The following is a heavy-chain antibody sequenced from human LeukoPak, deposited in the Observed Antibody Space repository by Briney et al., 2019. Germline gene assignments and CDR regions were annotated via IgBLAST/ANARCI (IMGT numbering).Heavy chain of an antibody. D-gene: IGHD3-3*01. CDR3: AREAESTILTIFGVFRYYGMYV. CDR1: GFTFSNYY. J-gene: IGHJ6*02. Sequence: GGSLRLSCAASGFTFSNYYMSWIRQAPGRGLEWVSYISRSGSTIYYADSVEGRFTISRDNAKRSMYLKMNSMRAEDTAVYNCAREAESTILTIFGVFRYYGMYVWGQGTTVTVSS. V-gene: IGHV3-11*01. CDR2: ISRSGSTI.